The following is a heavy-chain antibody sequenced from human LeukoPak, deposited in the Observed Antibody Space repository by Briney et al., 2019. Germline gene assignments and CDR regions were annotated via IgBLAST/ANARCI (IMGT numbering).Heavy chain of an antibody. D-gene: IGHD4-17*01. J-gene: IGHJ3*02. CDR1: GYTFTSYD. V-gene: IGHV1-8*01. Sequence: GASVKVSCKASGYTFTSYDINWVRQAPGQGLEWMGWMNPNSGNTGYAQKFQGRVTMTRNTSISTAYMELSSLRSEDTAVYYCARSPTVEDAFDIWGQGIKVTVSS. CDR2: MNPNSGNT. CDR3: ARSPTVEDAFDI.